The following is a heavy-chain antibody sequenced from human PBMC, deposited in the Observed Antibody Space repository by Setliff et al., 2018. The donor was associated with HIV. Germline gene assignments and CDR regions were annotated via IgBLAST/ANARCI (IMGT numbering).Heavy chain of an antibody. Sequence: SETLSLTCTVSGGSMSSYYWSWIRQPPGKGLEWIGSIYYTGSTHYNPSLKSRLTISIDQSKNQFSLKLTSVTPADTAIYFCARDNPSAHWFDPWGQGTLVTVSS. CDR2: IYYTGST. V-gene: IGHV4-59*01. J-gene: IGHJ5*02. CDR3: ARDNPSAHWFDP. CDR1: GGSMSSYY.